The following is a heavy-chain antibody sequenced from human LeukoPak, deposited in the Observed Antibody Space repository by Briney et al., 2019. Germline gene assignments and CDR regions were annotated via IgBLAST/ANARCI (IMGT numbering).Heavy chain of an antibody. CDR3: ARDHKLTDAFDI. CDR2: IYYSGST. V-gene: IGHV4-39*07. D-gene: IGHD1-14*01. CDR1: GGSISSSSYY. J-gene: IGHJ3*02. Sequence: PSETLSLTCTVSGGSISSSSYYWGWIRQPPGKGLEWIGSIYYSGSTYYNPSLKSRVTISVDTSKNQFSLKLSSVTAADTAVYYCARDHKLTDAFDIWGQGTMVTVSS.